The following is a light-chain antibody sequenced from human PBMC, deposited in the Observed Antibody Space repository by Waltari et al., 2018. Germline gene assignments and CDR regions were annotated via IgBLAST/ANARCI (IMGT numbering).Light chain of an antibody. CDR3: AAWDDSLSASL. Sequence: QSVLTPPPSVSGPPGQRVTISCSGSRPNIGSDYVYWFQQLPGTAPQLLIHRNDERPSGVPDRFSGSKSGTSASLAISGLRSEDEADYYCAAWDDSLSASLFGGGTKVTVL. CDR1: RPNIGSDY. V-gene: IGLV1-47*01. J-gene: IGLJ2*01. CDR2: RND.